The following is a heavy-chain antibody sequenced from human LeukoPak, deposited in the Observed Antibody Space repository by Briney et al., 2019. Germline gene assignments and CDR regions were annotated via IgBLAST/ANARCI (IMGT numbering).Heavy chain of an antibody. V-gene: IGHV1-18*04. J-gene: IGHJ4*02. CDR3: ARGIAAREDTDY. D-gene: IGHD6-6*01. CDR1: GYTFTSYY. CDR2: ISAYSGNT. Sequence: ASVKVSCKASGYTFTSYYMHWVRQAPGQGLEWMGWISAYSGNTNYAQKLQGRVTMTTDTSTSTAYMELRSLRSGDTAVYYCARGIAAREDTDYWGQGTLVTVSS.